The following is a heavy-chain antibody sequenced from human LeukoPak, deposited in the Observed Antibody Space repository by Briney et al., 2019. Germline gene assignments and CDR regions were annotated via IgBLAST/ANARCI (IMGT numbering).Heavy chain of an antibody. CDR1: GGSFSGYY. Sequence: SETLSLTCAVYGGSFSGYYWSWIRQPPGQGLEWIGEINHSGSTNYNPSLTSRVTISVDTSKNQFSLKLSSVTAADTAVYYCARRVVVVAATERCDWFDPWGQGTLVTVSS. J-gene: IGHJ5*02. CDR2: INHSGST. V-gene: IGHV4-34*01. D-gene: IGHD2-15*01. CDR3: ARRVVVVAATERCDWFDP.